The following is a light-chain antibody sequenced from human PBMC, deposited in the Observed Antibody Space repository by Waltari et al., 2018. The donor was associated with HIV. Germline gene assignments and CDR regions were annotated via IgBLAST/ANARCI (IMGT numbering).Light chain of an antibody. CDR2: LAS. CDR1: QSLVYSNGYNY. CDR3: MQPLDTPFT. J-gene: IGKJ2*01. V-gene: IGKV2-28*01. Sequence: EIVMTQSPLSLPVTPGEPASISCRSSQSLVYSNGYNYLDWYLQKPGQSPRLLIYLASKRASGVPDRFSGSGSGTEFTLKSSRVEPEDVGVYFCMQPLDTPFTFGQGTKLEIK.